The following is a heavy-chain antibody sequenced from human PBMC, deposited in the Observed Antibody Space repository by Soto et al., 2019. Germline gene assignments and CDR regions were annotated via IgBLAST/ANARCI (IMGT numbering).Heavy chain of an antibody. CDR2: IIPIFGNT. D-gene: IGHD4-17*01. J-gene: IGHJ6*02. V-gene: IGHV1-69*13. CDR1: GYTLTELS. Sequence: SVKVSCKVSGYTLTELSMHWVRQAPGQGLEWMGGIIPIFGNTKYSQKFQGRVTITADESTNIVYMDVTSLRSEDTAVYYCARGDATKIVVTTYYAMDVWGQGTTVTVSS. CDR3: ARGDATKIVVTTYYAMDV.